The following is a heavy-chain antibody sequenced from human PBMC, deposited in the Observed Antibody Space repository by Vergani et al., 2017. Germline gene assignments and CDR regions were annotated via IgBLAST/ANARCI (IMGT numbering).Heavy chain of an antibody. CDR2: IDPSDSYT. CDR1: GYSFTSYW. V-gene: IGHV5-10-1*01. CDR3: ARQVAVAGKWWGPYYYYGMDV. D-gene: IGHD6-19*01. Sequence: EVQLVQSGAEVKKPGESLRTSCKGSGYSFTSYWISWVRQMPGKGLEWMGRIDPSDSYTNYSPSFQGHVTISADKSISTAYLQWSSLKASDTAMYYCARQVAVAGKWWGPYYYYGMDVWGQGTTVTVSS. J-gene: IGHJ6*02.